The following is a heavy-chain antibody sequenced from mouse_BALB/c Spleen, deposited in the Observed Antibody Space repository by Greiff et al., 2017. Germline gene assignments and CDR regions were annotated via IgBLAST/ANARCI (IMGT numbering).Heavy chain of an antibody. CDR2: ISSGGSYT. CDR1: GFTFSSYA. J-gene: IGHJ2*01. CDR3: AREGWESFDY. D-gene: IGHD1-1*02. V-gene: IGHV5-9-4*01. Sequence: EVQLQQSGGGLVKPGGSLKLSCAASGFTFSSYAMSWVRQSPEKRLEWVAEISSGGSYTYYPDTVTGRFTISRDNAKNTLYLEMSSLRSEDTAMYYCAREGWESFDYWGQGTTLTVSS.